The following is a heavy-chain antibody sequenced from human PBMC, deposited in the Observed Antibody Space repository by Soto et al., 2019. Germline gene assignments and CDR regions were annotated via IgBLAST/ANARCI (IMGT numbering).Heavy chain of an antibody. CDR2: IYYSGST. J-gene: IGHJ4*02. V-gene: IGHV4-39*01. D-gene: IGHD3-16*02. CDR1: GGSISSSSYY. Sequence: KPSETLSLTCTVSGGSISSSSYYWGWIRQPPGKGLEWIGSIYYSGSTYYNPSLKSRVTISVDTSKNQFSLKLSSVTAADTAVYYCARSLPKSFPLYWGQGTLVTVSS. CDR3: ARSLPKSFPLY.